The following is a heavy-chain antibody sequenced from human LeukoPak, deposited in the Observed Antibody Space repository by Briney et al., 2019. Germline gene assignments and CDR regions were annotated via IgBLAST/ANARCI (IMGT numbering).Heavy chain of an antibody. CDR2: MSYTGST. CDR1: GVSINTYS. J-gene: IGHJ4*02. D-gene: IGHD4-17*01. CDR3: ARGRGDYNFDY. V-gene: IGHV4-59*12. Sequence: SETLSLTCTVSGVSINTYSWSWVRQPPGKGLEWIGYMSYTGSTSYNPSLRSRVTISVDKSKNQFSLKLTSVTAADTAVYYCARGRGDYNFDYWGQGTLVTVSS.